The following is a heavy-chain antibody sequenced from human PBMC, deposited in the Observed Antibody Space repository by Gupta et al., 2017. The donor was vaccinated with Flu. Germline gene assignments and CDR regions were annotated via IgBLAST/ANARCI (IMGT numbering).Heavy chain of an antibody. V-gene: IGHV2-5*02. CDR3: AHSGIVVVPAAINYFDY. Sequence: QITLKESGPTLVKPTQTLTLTCTFSGFSLSTSGVGVGWIRQPPGKALEWLALIYWDDDKRYSPSLKSRLTITKDTSKNQVVLTMTNMDPVDTATYYCAHSGIVVVPAAINYFDYGGQGTLVTVSS. CDR1: GFSLSTSGVG. J-gene: IGHJ4*02. D-gene: IGHD2-2*01. CDR2: IYWDDDK.